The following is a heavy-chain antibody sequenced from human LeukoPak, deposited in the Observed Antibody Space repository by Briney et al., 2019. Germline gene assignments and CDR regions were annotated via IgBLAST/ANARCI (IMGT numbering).Heavy chain of an antibody. CDR2: IYSGGYT. D-gene: IGHD6-13*01. CDR3: ARTAAGTFFDY. J-gene: IGHJ4*02. V-gene: IGHV3-53*01. Sequence: GGSLRLSCAVSGFTVSRNYMSWVRQAPGKGLEWVSIIYSGGYTFYADSVKGRFTISRDNSKNTLYLQMNSLRTEDTAVYYCARTAAGTFFDYWGQGTLVTVSS. CDR1: GFTVSRNY.